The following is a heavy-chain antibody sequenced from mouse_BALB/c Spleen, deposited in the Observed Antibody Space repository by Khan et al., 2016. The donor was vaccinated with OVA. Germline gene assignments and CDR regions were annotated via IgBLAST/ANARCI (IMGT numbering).Heavy chain of an antibody. CDR1: GFSLSRYN. Sequence: QVQLKHSGPGLVAPSQSLSITCTVSGFSLSRYNIHWVRQPPGKGLEWLGMIWGGGGTDYNSTLKSRLSISTDNSKSQVFLKLNSLQTDDTAMYYCARAYYRYDGYYAMDYWGQGTSVTVSS. V-gene: IGHV2-6-4*01. D-gene: IGHD2-14*01. CDR2: IWGGGGT. CDR3: ARAYYRYDGYYAMDY. J-gene: IGHJ4*01.